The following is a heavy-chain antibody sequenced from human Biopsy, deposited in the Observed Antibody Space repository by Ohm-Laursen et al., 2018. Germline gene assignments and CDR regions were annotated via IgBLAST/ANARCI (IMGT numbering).Heavy chain of an antibody. Sequence: ASVKVSCKASGDSFTSYAIGWVRQAPGPGLEWMGGIIPFPNVATYAQKFQGRITITADESTSTAYMELSSLTSDDTAVYFCARGEGSSWFDPWGHGTLVTVSS. D-gene: IGHD1-26*01. V-gene: IGHV1-69*10. CDR1: GDSFTSYA. CDR3: ARGEGSSWFDP. CDR2: IIPFPNVA. J-gene: IGHJ5*02.